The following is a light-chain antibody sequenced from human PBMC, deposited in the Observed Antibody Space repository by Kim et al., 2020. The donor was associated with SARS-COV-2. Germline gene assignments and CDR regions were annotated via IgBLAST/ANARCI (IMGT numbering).Light chain of an antibody. J-gene: IGLJ3*02. CDR1: RNDIGACNY. Sequence: SVTTACTGTRNDIGACNYVSWYRQYPGTAPKVVMYDVNMRPSGIPDRFSGSRSGNTASLTISGLQADDEADYYCCAYAGTDSPVVFGEGTQLTVL. CDR2: DVN. CDR3: CAYAGTDSPVV. V-gene: IGLV2-11*03.